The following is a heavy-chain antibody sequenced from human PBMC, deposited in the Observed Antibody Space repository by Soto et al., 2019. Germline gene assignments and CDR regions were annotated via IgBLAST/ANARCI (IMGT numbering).Heavy chain of an antibody. D-gene: IGHD2-2*01. J-gene: IGHJ4*02. CDR1: GFTFSSYA. CDR2: ISGSGGST. CDR3: AKDGVRFVVVPAVHFDY. Sequence: LRLSCAASGFTFSSYAMSWVRQAPGKGLEWVSAISGSGGSTYYADSVKGRFTISRDNSKNTLYLQMNSLRAEDTAVHYCAKDGVRFVVVPAVHFDYWGQGTLVTVSS. V-gene: IGHV3-23*01.